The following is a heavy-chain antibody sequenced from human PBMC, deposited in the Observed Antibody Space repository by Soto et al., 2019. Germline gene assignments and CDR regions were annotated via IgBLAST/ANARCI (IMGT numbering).Heavy chain of an antibody. V-gene: IGHV1-18*01. Sequence: SSVKVSCKASGYTFSRYGISWVRQAPGRGLEWMGWISAYNGNTNYAQKLQGRVTMTTDTSTSTAYMELRSLRSDDTAVYYCAREKIAAAETNYYYYGMDVWGQGTTVTVSS. CDR1: GYTFSRYG. D-gene: IGHD6-13*01. CDR2: ISAYNGNT. J-gene: IGHJ6*02. CDR3: AREKIAAAETNYYYYGMDV.